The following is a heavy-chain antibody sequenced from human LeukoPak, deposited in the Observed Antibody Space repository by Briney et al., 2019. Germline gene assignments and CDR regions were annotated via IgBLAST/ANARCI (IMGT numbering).Heavy chain of an antibody. V-gene: IGHV3-9*01. CDR3: AKTHGITSNYYYGMDV. J-gene: IGHJ6*02. CDR1: GFTFDDYA. Sequence: GGSLRLSCAASGFTFDDYAMHWVRQAPGKGLEWVSGISWNSGSIGYADSVKGRFTISRDNAKNSLYLQMNSLRAEDTASYYCAKTHGITSNYYYGMDVWGQGTTVTVSS. D-gene: IGHD3-10*01. CDR2: ISWNSGSI.